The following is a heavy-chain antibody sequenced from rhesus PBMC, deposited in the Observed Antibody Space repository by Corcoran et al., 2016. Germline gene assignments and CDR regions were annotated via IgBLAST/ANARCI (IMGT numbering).Heavy chain of an antibody. CDR2: INPYNGNT. V-gene: IGHV1S2*01. CDR3: ARGSSGWSGGGLDS. Sequence: QVQLVQSGAEVKKPGSSVKVSCKASGYTFTDYYMHWVRQAPQQGLEWMGWINPYNGNTKYAQKFQGRVTMTSDTSTSTANMELSSLGSEDTAVYYCARGSSGWSGGGLDSWGQGVVVTVSS. CDR1: GYTFTDYY. D-gene: IGHD6S26*01. J-gene: IGHJ6*01.